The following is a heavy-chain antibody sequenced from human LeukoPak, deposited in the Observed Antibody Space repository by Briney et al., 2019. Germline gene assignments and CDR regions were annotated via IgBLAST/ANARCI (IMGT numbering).Heavy chain of an antibody. V-gene: IGHV3-23*01. CDR3: AKGVRLWFAFYFDY. D-gene: IGHD3-10*01. Sequence: AGGSLRLSCAASDFTLSNYAVSWFRQAPGKGLEWVSSISGNGYNTYFAASVKDRFTISGDSSTNTLTLQMHRLRAEDTAVYYCAKGVRLWFAFYFDYWGQGTLVTVSS. CDR1: DFTLSNYA. J-gene: IGHJ4*02. CDR2: ISGNGYNT.